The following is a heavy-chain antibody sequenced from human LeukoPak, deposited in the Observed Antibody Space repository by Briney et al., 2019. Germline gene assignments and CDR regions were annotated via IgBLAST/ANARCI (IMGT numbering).Heavy chain of an antibody. Sequence: SETLSLTCSVSGTSISTNYWSWIRQPPGKGLEWLGCIFCSGGTNYKPSLKSRITISVDTSKNQLSLRLSSVTAADTAVYYCARHVDYWGQGTRVTVSS. CDR1: GTSISTNY. CDR2: IFCSGGT. J-gene: IGHJ4*02. CDR3: ARHVDY. V-gene: IGHV4-59*08.